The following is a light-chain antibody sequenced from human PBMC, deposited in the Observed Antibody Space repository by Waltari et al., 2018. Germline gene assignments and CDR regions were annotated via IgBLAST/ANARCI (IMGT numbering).Light chain of an antibody. J-gene: IGKJ1*01. CDR3: LQYYNTPQT. CDR1: QSVLYSSNNKNY. V-gene: IGKV4-1*01. CDR2: WSS. Sequence: DIVMTQPPDSLALSLGERPTINCKSSQSVLYSSNNKNYLAWFQHRPGQPPKLLIYWSSTRESGVPDRFSASGSGTDFTLTISSLQAEDVAVYYCLQYYNTPQTFGQGTRVEIK.